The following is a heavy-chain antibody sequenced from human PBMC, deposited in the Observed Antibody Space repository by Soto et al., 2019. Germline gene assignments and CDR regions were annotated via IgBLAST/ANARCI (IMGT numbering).Heavy chain of an antibody. Sequence: QVQLVQAGAEVKKPGASVKVSCKASGYTFTSYDINWVRQATGQGLEWMGWMNPNSGNTGYAQKFQGRVTMTRNTSTSTAYIELSSLTSEDTAVYYCARGLGPQNDAFDIWGQGTMVTVSS. J-gene: IGHJ3*02. V-gene: IGHV1-8*01. D-gene: IGHD7-27*01. CDR3: ARGLGPQNDAFDI. CDR2: MNPNSGNT. CDR1: GYTFTSYD.